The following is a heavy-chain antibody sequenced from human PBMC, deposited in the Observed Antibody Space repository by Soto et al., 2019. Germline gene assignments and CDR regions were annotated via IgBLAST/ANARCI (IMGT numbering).Heavy chain of an antibody. CDR2: IGAYNGNT. J-gene: IGHJ3*02. V-gene: IGHV1-18*01. D-gene: IGHD6-13*01. Sequence: SVKVSCKASDYTLTSYGITRVRQAPVQGPEWMGWIGAYNGNTNDAQKLQGRVTMTTDTSASPAYMELSSLRSEDTAVYYCASCSSSWCAFDIWGQGTMVTVSS. CDR1: DYTLTSYG. CDR3: ASCSSSWCAFDI.